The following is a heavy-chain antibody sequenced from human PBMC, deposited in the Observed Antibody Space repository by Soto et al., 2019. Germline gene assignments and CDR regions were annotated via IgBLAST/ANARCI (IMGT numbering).Heavy chain of an antibody. CDR1: GGTFSRYA. D-gene: IGHD6-13*01. J-gene: IGHJ6*02. V-gene: IGHV1-69*12. CDR3: AREAGEAGNYYGMDV. CDR2: TIPIFGTA. Sequence: QVQLVQSGAEVKKPGSSVKVSCKASGGTFSRYAISWVRQAPGQGLEWMGGTIPIFGTANYAQKFQGRVTITAAESTSTDYEELSSLRSEDTAVYYCAREAGEAGNYYGMDVWGQGTTVTVSS.